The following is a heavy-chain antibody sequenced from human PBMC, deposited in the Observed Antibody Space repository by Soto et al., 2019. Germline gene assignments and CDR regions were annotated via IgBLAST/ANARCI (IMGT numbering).Heavy chain of an antibody. V-gene: IGHV3-7*01. CDR2: IKHDGSEK. D-gene: IGHD2-15*01. J-gene: IGHJ3*02. CDR3: ARARWELLNNGLDI. Sequence: GGSLRLCCAGSGFIFSDYWMSWVRQAPGKGPEWVANIKHDGSEKEYVDSLKGRVTISRDNAKNSLFLQLNFLRAEDTAVYYCARARWELLNNGLDIWGQGTMVT. CDR1: GFIFSDYW.